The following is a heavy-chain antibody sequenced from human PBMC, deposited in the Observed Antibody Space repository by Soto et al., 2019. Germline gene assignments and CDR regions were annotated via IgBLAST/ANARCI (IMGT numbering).Heavy chain of an antibody. Sequence: PGGSLRLSCAASGFTFSSYAMSWVRQAPGKGLEWVSAISGSGGSTYYVDSVKGRFTISRDNSKNTLYLQMNSLRAEDTAVYYCAKDRELGGYYDSSGYMFDYWGQGTLVTVSS. CDR3: AKDRELGGYYDSSGYMFDY. D-gene: IGHD3-22*01. J-gene: IGHJ4*02. CDR2: ISGSGGST. CDR1: GFTFSSYA. V-gene: IGHV3-23*01.